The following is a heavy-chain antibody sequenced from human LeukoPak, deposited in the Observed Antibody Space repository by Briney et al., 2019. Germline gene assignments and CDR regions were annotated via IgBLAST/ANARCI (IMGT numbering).Heavy chain of an antibody. J-gene: IGHJ6*04. Sequence: ASVKVSCKASGYTFTSYGISWGRQAPGQGLEWMGWISAYNGNTNYAQKLQGRVTMTTDTSTSTAYMELRSLRSDDTAVYYCARGRSGYDNDYYYGMDVWGKGTTVTVSS. CDR3: ARGRSGYDNDYYYGMDV. D-gene: IGHD5-12*01. CDR2: ISAYNGNT. V-gene: IGHV1-18*04. CDR1: GYTFTSYG.